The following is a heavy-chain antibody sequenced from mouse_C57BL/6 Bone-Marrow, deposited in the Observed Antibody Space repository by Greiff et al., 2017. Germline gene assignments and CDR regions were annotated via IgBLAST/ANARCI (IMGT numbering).Heavy chain of an antibody. Sequence: VQLQQSGAELARPGASVKLSCKASGYTFTSYGISWVKQRTGQGLEWIGEIYPRSGNTYYNEKFKGKATLTADKSSSTAYMGLRSLTSEDSAVYFCARTGWDWYFDVWGTGTTVTVSS. V-gene: IGHV1-81*01. J-gene: IGHJ1*03. CDR2: IYPRSGNT. CDR1: GYTFTSYG. CDR3: ARTGWDWYFDV. D-gene: IGHD1-1*02.